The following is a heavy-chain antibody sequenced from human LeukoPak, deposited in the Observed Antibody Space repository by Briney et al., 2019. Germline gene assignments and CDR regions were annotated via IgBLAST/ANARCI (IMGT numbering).Heavy chain of an antibody. D-gene: IGHD2-2*01. CDR3: ARLSVIPPNDAFDL. CDR2: IFYSGNT. V-gene: IGHV4-39*07. J-gene: IGHJ3*01. Sequence: PSETLTLTCTVSGGSISSSSYYWGWIRQPPGKGLEWIGSIFYSGNTHYSPSLKSRVTISLDTSKTQFSLRLSSVTAADTAVCYCARLSVIPPNDAFDLWGQGTMVTVSS. CDR1: GGSISSSSYY.